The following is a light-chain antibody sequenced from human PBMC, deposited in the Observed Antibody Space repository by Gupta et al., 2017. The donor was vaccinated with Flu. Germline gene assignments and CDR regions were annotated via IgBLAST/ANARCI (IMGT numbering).Light chain of an antibody. CDR3: GAWDCSLSAGGV. Sequence: SLFTQPPSASAPPGQQVTISRSGSSSNIGNNYASWYQQHPGTAPQPLIFDDNKRPSGIPDRFSASKSGTSATLVITGLQAEDEAEYVCGAWDCSLSAGGVFGGGTKLTVL. V-gene: IGLV1-51*02. J-gene: IGLJ3*02. CDR1: SSNIGNNY. CDR2: DDN.